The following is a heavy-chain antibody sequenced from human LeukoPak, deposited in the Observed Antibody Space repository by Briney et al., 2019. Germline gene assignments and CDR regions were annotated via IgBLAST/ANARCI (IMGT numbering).Heavy chain of an antibody. D-gene: IGHD3-16*01. V-gene: IGHV3-23*01. CDR1: GFTFSSYA. Sequence: GGSLRLSCAASGFTFSSYAMSWVRQAPGKGLEWVSANSGSGGSTYYADSVKGRFTISRDNSKNTLYLQMNSLRAEDKAVYYCAKTFYDYVWEGSNDSFDIWGQGTMVTVSS. CDR2: NSGSGGST. J-gene: IGHJ3*02. CDR3: AKTFYDYVWEGSNDSFDI.